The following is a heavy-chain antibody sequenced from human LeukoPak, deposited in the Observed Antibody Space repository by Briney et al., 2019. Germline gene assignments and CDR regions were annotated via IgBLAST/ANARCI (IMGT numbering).Heavy chain of an antibody. D-gene: IGHD3-10*01. CDR2: ISYDGSNK. Sequence: GGSLRLSCAASGFTFGSYGMHWVRQAPGKGLEWVAVISYDGSNKYYADSVKGRFTISRDNSKNTLYLQMNSLRAEDTAVYYCAKDPGFMVRGGYFDYWGQGTLVTVSS. J-gene: IGHJ4*02. CDR1: GFTFGSYG. CDR3: AKDPGFMVRGGYFDY. V-gene: IGHV3-30*18.